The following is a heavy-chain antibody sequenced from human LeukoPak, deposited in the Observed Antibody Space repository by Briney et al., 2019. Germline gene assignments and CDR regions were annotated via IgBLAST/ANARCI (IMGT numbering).Heavy chain of an antibody. D-gene: IGHD3-22*01. V-gene: IGHV4-59*12. CDR3: ARGSSGDYFDY. J-gene: IGHJ4*02. Sequence: SEALSLTCVVSGGSITSYYWSWIRQPPGKGLEWIGYIYYSGSTYYNPSLKSRVTISVDTSKNQFSLKLSSVTAADTAVYYCARGSSGDYFDYWGQGTLVTVSS. CDR1: GGSITSYY. CDR2: IYYSGST.